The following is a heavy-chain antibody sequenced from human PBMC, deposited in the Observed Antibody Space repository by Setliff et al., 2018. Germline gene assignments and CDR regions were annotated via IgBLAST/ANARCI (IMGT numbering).Heavy chain of an antibody. CDR2: INHSGST. D-gene: IGHD2-2*01. CDR1: GGSFSGYY. V-gene: IGHV4-34*01. Sequence: KPSETLSLTCAVYGGSFSGYYWSWIRQPPGKGLEWIGEINHSGSTNYNPSLKSRVTISVDTSKNQFSLNLSSVTAADTAVYYCARAGYELGQYNWFDPWGQGTLVTVSS. CDR3: ARAGYELGQYNWFDP. J-gene: IGHJ5*02.